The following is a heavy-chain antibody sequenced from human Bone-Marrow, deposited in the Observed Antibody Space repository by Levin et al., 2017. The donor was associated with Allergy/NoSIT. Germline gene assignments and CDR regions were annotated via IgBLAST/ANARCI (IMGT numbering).Heavy chain of an antibody. V-gene: IGHV1-69*13. CDR3: AGLTGRYSGYDFSFLRWFDP. Sequence: SVKVSCKASGGTFSSYAISWVRQAPGQGLEWMGGIIPIFGTANYAQKFQGRVTITADESTSTAYMELSSLRSEDTAVYYCAGLTGRYSGYDFSFLRWFDPWGQGTLVTVSS. CDR2: IIPIFGTA. D-gene: IGHD5-12*01. J-gene: IGHJ5*02. CDR1: GGTFSSYA.